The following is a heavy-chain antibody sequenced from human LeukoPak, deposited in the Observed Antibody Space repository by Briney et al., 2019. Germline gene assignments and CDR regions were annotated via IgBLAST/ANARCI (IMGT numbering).Heavy chain of an antibody. D-gene: IGHD3-9*01. CDR2: IPYDAKNK. J-gene: IGHJ6*02. Sequence: PGGSLRLSCAASGFAFSRHGIHWVRQAPGKGLEWVAFIPYDAKNKFYADSVRGRFTISRDNAKNTLYLQMNTLRVEDTAVYYCTRDLMDYDVSTGLHHYYMDVWGQGTTVTVSS. CDR1: GFAFSRHG. CDR3: TRDLMDYDVSTGLHHYYMDV. V-gene: IGHV3-30*02.